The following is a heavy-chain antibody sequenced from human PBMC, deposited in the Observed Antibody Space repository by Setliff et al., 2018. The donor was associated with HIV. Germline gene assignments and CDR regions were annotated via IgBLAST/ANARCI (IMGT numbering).Heavy chain of an antibody. Sequence: SETLSLTCTVSGGSISSGGYYWSWIRQHPGKGLEWIGYIYYSGSTYYNPSLKSRVTISVDTSKNQFSLKLSSVTAADTAVYYCARAYSSSSEYFDYWGQGTLVTVSS. CDR3: ARAYSSSSEYFDY. CDR2: IYYSGST. V-gene: IGHV4-31*03. D-gene: IGHD6-6*01. J-gene: IGHJ4*02. CDR1: GGSISSGGYY.